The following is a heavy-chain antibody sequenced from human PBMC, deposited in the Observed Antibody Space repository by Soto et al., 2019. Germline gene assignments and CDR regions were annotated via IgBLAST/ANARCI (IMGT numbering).Heavy chain of an antibody. V-gene: IGHV3-48*01. J-gene: IGHJ4*02. CDR1: GCTFSSYS. CDR3: ARVGYSSGWYWSGVDADGNYFDY. Sequence: EVQLVESGGGLVQPGGSLRLSCAASGCTFSSYSMNWVRQAPGKGLEWVSYISSSSSTIYYAGSVKGRFTISRDNAKNSLYLQMNSLRAEDTAVYYCARVGYSSGWYWSGVDADGNYFDYWGQGTLVTVSS. CDR2: ISSSSSTI. D-gene: IGHD6-19*01.